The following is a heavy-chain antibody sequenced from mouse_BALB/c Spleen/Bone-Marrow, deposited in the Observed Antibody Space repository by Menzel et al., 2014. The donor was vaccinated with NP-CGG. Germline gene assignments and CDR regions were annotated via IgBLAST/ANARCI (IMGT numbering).Heavy chain of an antibody. V-gene: IGHV5-17*02. CDR1: GFTFSSFG. CDR2: ISSGSSTI. D-gene: IGHD1-1*01. J-gene: IGHJ2*01. Sequence: EVKLVESGGGLVQPGGSRKLSCAASGFTFSSFGMHWVRQAPEEGLEWVAYISSGSSTIYYADTVVGRFTISRDNPKNTLFLQMTSLRSEDTAMYYCARSGSSSGYFDYWGQGTTLTVSS. CDR3: ARSGSSSGYFDY.